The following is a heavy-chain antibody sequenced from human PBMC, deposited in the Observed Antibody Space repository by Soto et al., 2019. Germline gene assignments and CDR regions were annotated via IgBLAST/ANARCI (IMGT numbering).Heavy chain of an antibody. CDR3: AKGSSSTRPYYFDY. D-gene: IGHD2-2*01. J-gene: IGHJ4*02. Sequence: SGGSLRLSCAASGFTFSTYVMSWVRQAPGKGLEWVSAITSSGGDTYHADSVKGRFTTSRDNSKNTLYLQMSSLRAEDTALYYCAKGSSSTRPYYFDYWGQGALVTVSS. CDR1: GFTFSTYV. V-gene: IGHV3-23*01. CDR2: ITSSGGDT.